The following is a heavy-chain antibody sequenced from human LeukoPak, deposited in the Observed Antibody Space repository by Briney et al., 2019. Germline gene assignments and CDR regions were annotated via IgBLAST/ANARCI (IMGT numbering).Heavy chain of an antibody. J-gene: IGHJ4*02. CDR2: ISNSGGTI. CDR1: VFTFSDYY. Sequence: GGSLRLSCAASVFTFSDYYMTWIRQAPGKGLEWVSYISNSGGTIYYTDSVKGRFTISRDNAKNSLYLQMNSLRAEDTAVYYCARRYSNSFDYWGQGTLVTVSS. D-gene: IGHD4-4*01. V-gene: IGHV3-11*01. CDR3: ARRYSNSFDY.